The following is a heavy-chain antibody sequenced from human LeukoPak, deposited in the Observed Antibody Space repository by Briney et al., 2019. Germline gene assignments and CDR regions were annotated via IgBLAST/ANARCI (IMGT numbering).Heavy chain of an antibody. CDR1: GFTFSSYD. Sequence: GGSLRPSCAASGFTFSSYDMHWVRQATGKGLEWVSAIGTAGDTYYPESVKGRFTISRDNFKNTLYLQMNSLRVEDTALYYCAKPGLATAGTSYFDSWGQGTLVTVSS. CDR3: AKPGLATAGTSYFDS. CDR2: IGTAGDT. D-gene: IGHD6-13*01. J-gene: IGHJ4*02. V-gene: IGHV3-13*01.